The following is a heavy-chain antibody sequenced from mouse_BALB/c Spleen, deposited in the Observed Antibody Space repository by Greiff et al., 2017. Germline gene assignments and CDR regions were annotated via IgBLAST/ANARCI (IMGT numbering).Heavy chain of an antibody. D-gene: IGHD2-14*01. CDR2: ISSGSSTI. Sequence: EVNVVESGGGLVQPGGSRKLSCAASGFTFSSFGMHWVRQAPEKGLEWVAYISSGSSTIYYADTVKGRFTISRDNPKNTLFLQMTSLRSEDTAMYYCARSGVVRRKGGPGFAYWGQGTLVTVSA. J-gene: IGHJ3*01. V-gene: IGHV5-17*02. CDR1: GFTFSSFG. CDR3: ARSGVVRRKGGPGFAY.